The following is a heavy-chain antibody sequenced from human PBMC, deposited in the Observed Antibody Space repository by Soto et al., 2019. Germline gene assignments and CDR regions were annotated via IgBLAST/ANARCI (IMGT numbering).Heavy chain of an antibody. J-gene: IGHJ4*02. D-gene: IGHD3-10*01. CDR1: GYTFTSYY. CDR2: INPSGGST. CDR3: ARERGVRRHGSGYCDY. Sequence: EASVKLSCKASGYTFTSYYMHWVRQAPGQGLEWMGIINPSGGSTSYAQKFQGRVTMTRDTSTSTVYMELSSLRSEDTAVYYCARERGVRRHGSGYCDYWGKGNMVIVST. V-gene: IGHV1-46*01.